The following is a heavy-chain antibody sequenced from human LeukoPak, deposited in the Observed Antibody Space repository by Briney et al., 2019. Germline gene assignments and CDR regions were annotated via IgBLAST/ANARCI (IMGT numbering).Heavy chain of an antibody. D-gene: IGHD6-13*01. CDR3: AKELSMDRVSSPLFGY. J-gene: IGHJ4*02. CDR1: GFTFSSYA. V-gene: IGHV3-23*01. Sequence: GGSLRLSCAASGFTFSSYAMSWVRQAPGKGLEWVSAISGSGGSTYYADSVKGRFTISRDNSKNTLYLQMNSLRAEDTAVYYCAKELSMDRVSSPLFGYWGQRTLVTVSS. CDR2: ISGSGGST.